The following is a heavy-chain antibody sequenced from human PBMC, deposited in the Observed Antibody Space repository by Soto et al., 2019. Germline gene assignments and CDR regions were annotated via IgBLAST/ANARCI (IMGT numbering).Heavy chain of an antibody. D-gene: IGHD3-9*01. J-gene: IGHJ4*01. V-gene: IGHV5-51*01. Sequence: GESLKISCNGSGYRFTIDCIGWVLQMPGKGLEWVGVIYPGDSDTRYSPPFEGQVTISTDNSITTAYLQWSSLKASDTGTYYCARGDWYHDILTGYFPYHFDYWGHGTLVTVSS. CDR1: GYRFTIDC. CDR3: ARGDWYHDILTGYFPYHFDY. CDR2: IYPGDSDT.